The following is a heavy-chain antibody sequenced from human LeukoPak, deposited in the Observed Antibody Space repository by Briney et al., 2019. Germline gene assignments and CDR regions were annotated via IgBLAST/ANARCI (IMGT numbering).Heavy chain of an antibody. CDR1: GGSISSGDYY. D-gene: IGHD3-10*01. V-gene: IGHV4-30-4*08. CDR3: ARGYITMVRGVIHYFDY. Sequence: PSQTLSLTCTVSGGSISSGDYYWSWIRQPPGKGLEWVGYIYYSGSTYYNPSLKSRVTISVDTSKNQFSLKLSSVTAADTAVYYCARGYITMVRGVIHYFDYWGQGVLVTVSS. CDR2: IYYSGST. J-gene: IGHJ4*02.